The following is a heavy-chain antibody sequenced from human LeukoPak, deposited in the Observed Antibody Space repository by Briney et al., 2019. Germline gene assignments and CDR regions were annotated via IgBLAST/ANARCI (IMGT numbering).Heavy chain of an antibody. CDR2: IWYDGSNK. Sequence: GGSLRLSCAASGFTFSCYGMHWVRQAPGKGLEWVAVIWYDGSNKYYADSVKGRFTISRDNSKNTLYLQMDSLRAEDTAVYYCARMFYYGSGSYNYYYYGMDVWGQGTTVTVSS. CDR3: ARMFYYGSGSYNYYYYGMDV. J-gene: IGHJ6*02. D-gene: IGHD3-10*01. V-gene: IGHV3-33*01. CDR1: GFTFSCYG.